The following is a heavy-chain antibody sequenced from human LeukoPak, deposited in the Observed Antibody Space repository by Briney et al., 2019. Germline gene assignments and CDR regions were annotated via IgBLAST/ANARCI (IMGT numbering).Heavy chain of an antibody. J-gene: IGHJ5*02. CDR1: GFTLSHYW. Sequence: GGSLRLSCAASGFTLSHYWMTWVRQAPGKGLEWVANIKQDGSEQYYVDSVKGRFTISRDNAKNSLYLQMNSLRAEDTAVYYCAREYSSSWYRGFLDSWGQGTLVTVSS. D-gene: IGHD6-13*01. CDR3: AREYSSSWYRGFLDS. V-gene: IGHV3-7*01. CDR2: IKQDGSEQ.